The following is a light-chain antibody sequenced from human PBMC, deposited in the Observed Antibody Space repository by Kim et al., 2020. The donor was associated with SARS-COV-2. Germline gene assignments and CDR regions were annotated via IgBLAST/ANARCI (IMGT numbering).Light chain of an antibody. Sequence: DTVMTQSPDSLAVSLGERATINCKSSQSVLYSSNNKNYLAWYQQKPGQPPKLLIYWASTRESGVPDRFSGSGSGTDFTLTISSLQAEDVAVYYCQQYYSTPQTFGQGTKLEI. V-gene: IGKV4-1*01. J-gene: IGKJ2*01. CDR1: QSVLYSSNNKNY. CDR2: WAS. CDR3: QQYYSTPQT.